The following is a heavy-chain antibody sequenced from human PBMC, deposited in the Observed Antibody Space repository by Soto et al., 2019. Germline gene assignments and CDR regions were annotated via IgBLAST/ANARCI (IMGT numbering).Heavy chain of an antibody. Sequence: QVQLVQSGAEVKKPGSSVKVSCKSSGGTFSTYTLAWVRQAPGQGLEWVGGIIPIFGTANYPQKFKGRVTITADESTSTAYMELSILRSEDTAVYYCASSQDSSGYWNSCFDPWGQGTLVTVSS. J-gene: IGHJ5*02. CDR2: IIPIFGTA. CDR1: GGTFSTYT. D-gene: IGHD3-22*01. V-gene: IGHV1-69*01. CDR3: ASSQDSSGYWNSCFDP.